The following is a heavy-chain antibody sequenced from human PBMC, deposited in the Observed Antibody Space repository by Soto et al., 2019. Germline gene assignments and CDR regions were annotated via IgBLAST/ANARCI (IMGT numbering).Heavy chain of an antibody. CDR3: ARDIPVPESFGH. CDR2: ISSSSSYI. V-gene: IGHV3-21*01. D-gene: IGHD6-6*01. Sequence: GGSLRLSCAASGFTFSSYSMNWVRQAPGKGLEWVSSISSSSSYIYYADSVKGRFTISRDNANNSLYLQMNSLRAEDTAAYSCARDIPVPESFGHWGQGTLVTVSS. CDR1: GFTFSSYS. J-gene: IGHJ5*02.